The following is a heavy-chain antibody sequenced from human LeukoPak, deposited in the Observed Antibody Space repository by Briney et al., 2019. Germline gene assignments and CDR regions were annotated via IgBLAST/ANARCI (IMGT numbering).Heavy chain of an antibody. V-gene: IGHV4-34*01. CDR1: SASFSNYY. CDR3: ARGLSPYYYVPDMDV. CDR2: INQSGST. D-gene: IGHD5/OR15-5a*01. Sequence: SETESLTRAVSSASFSNYYPTWIRQSPGKGLEWIGEINQSGSTNYNPSLKSRVTISEDTSKKQLSLKLSSVTAADTAVYYCARGLSPYYYVPDMDVWG. J-gene: IGHJ6*03.